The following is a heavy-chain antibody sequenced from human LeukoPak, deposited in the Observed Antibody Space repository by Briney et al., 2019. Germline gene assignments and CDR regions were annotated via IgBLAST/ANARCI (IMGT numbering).Heavy chain of an antibody. CDR2: ISGSGGST. CDR1: GFTFSSYG. V-gene: IGHV3-23*01. D-gene: IGHD4/OR15-4a*01. J-gene: IGHJ4*02. CDR3: ARRAGAYSHPYDY. Sequence: GGSLRLSCAASGFTFSSYGMNWDRQAPGKGLEWVSAISGSGGSTYYADSVKGRFTISRDNSKNTLYLQMNSLRAEDTAVYYCARRAGAYSHPYDYWGQGTLVTVSS.